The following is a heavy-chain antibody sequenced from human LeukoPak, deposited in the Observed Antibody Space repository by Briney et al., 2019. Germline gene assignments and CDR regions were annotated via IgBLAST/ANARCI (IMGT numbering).Heavy chain of an antibody. Sequence: LWASVKVSCKTSGYTFTGYYMHWLRQAPGQGLEWMGWINPNTGGTNYAQKFQGRVTMTRDTSISTAYMELSRLRSDDTAVYYCARWGSTSCSSCPGDAFDIWGQGTMVTVSS. CDR2: INPNTGGT. CDR3: ARWGSTSCSSCPGDAFDI. D-gene: IGHD2-2*01. CDR1: GYTFTGYY. J-gene: IGHJ3*02. V-gene: IGHV1-2*02.